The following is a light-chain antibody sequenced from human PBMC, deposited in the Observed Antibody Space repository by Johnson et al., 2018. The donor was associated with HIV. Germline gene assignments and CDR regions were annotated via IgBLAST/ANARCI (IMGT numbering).Light chain of an antibody. J-gene: IGLJ1*01. CDR2: DNN. V-gene: IGLV1-51*01. CDR3: GTWDSSRTPGGV. Sequence: SVLTQPPSVSAAPGQKVTISCSGSSSNIGNNYVSWYQQLPGTAPKLLIYDNNKRPSEIPDRFSGSKSGTSATLGITELQSGDEADYYCGTWDSSRTPGGVFGTGTKVTVL. CDR1: SSNIGNNY.